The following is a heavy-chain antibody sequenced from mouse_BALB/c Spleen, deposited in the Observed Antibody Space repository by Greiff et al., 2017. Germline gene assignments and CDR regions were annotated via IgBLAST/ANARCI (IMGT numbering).Heavy chain of an antibody. CDR1: GFTFTDYY. J-gene: IGHJ2*01. CDR3: ARDGNYFDY. CDR2: IRNKANGYTT. Sequence: EVKLMESGGGLVQPGGSLRLSCATSGFTFTDYYMSWVRQPPGKALEWLGFIRNKANGYTTEYSASVKGRFTISRDNSQSILYLQMNTLRAEDSATYYCARDGNYFDYWGQGTTRTVSS. V-gene: IGHV7-3*02.